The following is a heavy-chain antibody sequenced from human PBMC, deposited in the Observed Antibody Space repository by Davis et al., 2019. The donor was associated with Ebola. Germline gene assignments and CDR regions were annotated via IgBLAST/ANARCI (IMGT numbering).Heavy chain of an antibody. CDR2: INHSGST. CDR1: GGSISSYY. V-gene: IGHV4-34*01. Sequence: MPGGSLRLSCTVSGGSISSYYWSWIRQPPGKGLEWIGEINHSGSTNYNPSLKSRVTISVDTSKNQFSLKLSSVTAADTAVYYCARGRTIWYGMDVWGQGTTVTVSS. CDR3: ARGRTIWYGMDV. D-gene: IGHD3-3*01. J-gene: IGHJ6*02.